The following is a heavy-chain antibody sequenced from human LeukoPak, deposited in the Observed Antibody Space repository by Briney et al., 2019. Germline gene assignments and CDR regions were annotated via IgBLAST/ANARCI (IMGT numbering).Heavy chain of an antibody. CDR1: GFTFSSYS. Sequence: GGSLRLSCAASGFTFSSYSMNWVRQAPGKGLEWVSSISSSSSYIYYADSVKGRFTISRDNAKNSLYLQMNSLRAEDTAVYYCARGASSGYRIDYWGQGTLVTVSS. D-gene: IGHD5-18*01. V-gene: IGHV3-21*01. CDR3: ARGASSGYRIDY. CDR2: ISSSSSYI. J-gene: IGHJ4*02.